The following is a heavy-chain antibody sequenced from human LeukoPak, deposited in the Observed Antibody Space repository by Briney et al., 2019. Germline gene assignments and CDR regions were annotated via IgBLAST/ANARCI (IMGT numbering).Heavy chain of an antibody. V-gene: IGHV3-7*03. Sequence: GGSLRLSCIASGFTFSNYWMSWVRQAPGKGLEWVANIKQDGSEKYYMDSVKGRFSISRDNAKNSLNLQMNNLRAEDTAVYCATTQTFDYWGQGTPVTVSS. CDR1: GFTFSNYW. CDR2: IKQDGSEK. J-gene: IGHJ4*02. CDR3: ATTQTFDY. D-gene: IGHD2-15*01.